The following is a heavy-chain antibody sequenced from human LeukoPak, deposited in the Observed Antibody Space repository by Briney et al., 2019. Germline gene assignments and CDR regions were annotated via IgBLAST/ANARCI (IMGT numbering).Heavy chain of an antibody. CDR3: ATVNLRRGSYYYYYYGMDV. V-gene: IGHV1-24*01. D-gene: IGHD1-26*01. CDR1: GYTLTELS. CDR2: FDPEDGET. Sequence: ASVEVSCKVSGYTLTELSMHWVRQAPGKGLEWMGGFDPEDGETIYAQKFQGGVTMTEDTSTDTAYMELSSLRSEDTAVYYCATVNLRRGSYYYYYYGMDVWGQGTTVTVSS. J-gene: IGHJ6*02.